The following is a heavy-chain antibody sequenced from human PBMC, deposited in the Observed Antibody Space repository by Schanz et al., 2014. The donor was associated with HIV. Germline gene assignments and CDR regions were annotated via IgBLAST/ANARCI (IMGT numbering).Heavy chain of an antibody. J-gene: IGHJ5*02. CDR1: GFTFSNFA. D-gene: IGHD1-20*01. Sequence: EVQMLESGGGSVQPGGSLRLSCAASGFTFSNFAMSWVRQAPGKGLEWVPSISGSGVSTFYAGSVKGRFTISRDNTKNSLYLQMNSLRAEDTAVYYCARDYHWNWFDPWGQGTLVTVSS. CDR3: ARDYHWNWFDP. V-gene: IGHV3-23*01. CDR2: ISGSGVST.